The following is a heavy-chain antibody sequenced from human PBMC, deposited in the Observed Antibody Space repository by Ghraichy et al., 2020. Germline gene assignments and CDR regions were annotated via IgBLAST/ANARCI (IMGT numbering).Heavy chain of an antibody. J-gene: IGHJ4*02. D-gene: IGHD3-10*01. CDR1: GFIFSSYA. CDR3: AKLYYYGSGRGADY. CDR2: FSATDSGT. Sequence: LSLTCAASGFIFSSYAMSWVRQAPGKGLGWVSTFSATDSGTYYADSVKGRFTISRDNSKNTVYLQMNSLRVEDTAVYYCAKLYYYGSGRGADYWGQGTLVTVSS. V-gene: IGHV3-23*01.